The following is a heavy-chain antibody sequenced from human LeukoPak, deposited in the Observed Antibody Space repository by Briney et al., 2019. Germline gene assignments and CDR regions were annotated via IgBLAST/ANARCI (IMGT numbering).Heavy chain of an antibody. CDR3: AREMDGYYYYGMDV. CDR2: IYYSGST. V-gene: IGHV4-59*01. CDR1: GGSISSYY. D-gene: IGHD2-8*01. Sequence: SETLSLTCTVSGGSISSYYWSWLRQPPGKGLEWVGYIYYSGSTNYNPSLKSRVTISVDTSKNQFSLKLSSVTAADTAVYYCAREMDGYYYYGMDVWGQGTTVTVSS. J-gene: IGHJ6*02.